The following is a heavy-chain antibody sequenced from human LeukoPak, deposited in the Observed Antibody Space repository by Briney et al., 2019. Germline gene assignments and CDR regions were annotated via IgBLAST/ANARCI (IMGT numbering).Heavy chain of an antibody. CDR2: MYTNGGA. V-gene: IGHV4-61*02. J-gene: IGHJ4*02. CDR3: ARESPGY. Sequence: SQTLSLTCTVSGGSVTSGNYYWNWIRQPAGKGLEWIGRMYTNGGASYNPSLKSRVTISIYAAKNQFSLKLSSVTAADTAVYYWARESPGYWGQGILVTVSS. CDR1: GGSVTSGNYY.